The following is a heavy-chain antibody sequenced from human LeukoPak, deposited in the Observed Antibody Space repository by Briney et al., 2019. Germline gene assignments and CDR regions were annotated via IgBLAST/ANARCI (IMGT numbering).Heavy chain of an antibody. V-gene: IGHV4-59*01. Sequence: SETLSLTCTVSGGSISSYYWSWIRQPPGKGLEWIGYIYYSGSTNYNPSLKSRVTISVDTSKNQFSLKLSSVTAADTAVYYCASGIAAAAHRGAFDIWGQGTMVTVSS. CDR3: ASGIAAAAHRGAFDI. D-gene: IGHD6-13*01. CDR1: GGSISSYY. CDR2: IYYSGST. J-gene: IGHJ3*02.